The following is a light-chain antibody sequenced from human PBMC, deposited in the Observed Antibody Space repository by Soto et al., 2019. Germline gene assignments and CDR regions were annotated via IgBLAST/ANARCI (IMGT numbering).Light chain of an antibody. CDR1: QSICTW. CDR3: QQYNSYSIT. CDR2: KAS. Sequence: DIQMTQSPSTLSASVRDRVTITCRASQSICTWLAWYQQKPGKAPKLLIYKASYLQSGVPSRFSGSGSGTDFTLTISSLQPDDFATYFCQQYNSYSITFGLGTRLEMK. J-gene: IGKJ5*01. V-gene: IGKV1-5*03.